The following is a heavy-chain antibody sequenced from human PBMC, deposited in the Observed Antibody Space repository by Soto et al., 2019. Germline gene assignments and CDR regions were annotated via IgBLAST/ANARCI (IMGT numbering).Heavy chain of an antibody. D-gene: IGHD5-12*01. J-gene: IGHJ4*02. V-gene: IGHV4-59*01. CDR2: IYYSGST. CDR3: ARKNIGSGYDCFDD. CDR1: GGSISSYY. Sequence: PSETLSLTCTVSGGSISSYYWSWIRQPPGKGLEWIGYIYYSGSTNYNPSLKSRVTISVDTSKNQFSLKLSSVTAADTAVYYCARKNIGSGYDCFDDWGQGTLVIVSS.